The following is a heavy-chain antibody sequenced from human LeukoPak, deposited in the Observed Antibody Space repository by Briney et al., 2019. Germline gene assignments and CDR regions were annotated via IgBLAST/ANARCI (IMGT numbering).Heavy chain of an antibody. J-gene: IGHJ4*02. D-gene: IGHD3-22*01. CDR3: AKGLITMIVVVIPAFFDY. Sequence: GGSLRLSCAASGFTFSSYGMSWVRQAPGKGLEWVSAISGSGGSTYYADSVKGRFTISRDNSKNTLYLQMNSLRAEDTAVYYCAKGLITMIVVVIPAFFDYWGQGTLVTVSS. CDR1: GFTFSSYG. CDR2: ISGSGGST. V-gene: IGHV3-23*01.